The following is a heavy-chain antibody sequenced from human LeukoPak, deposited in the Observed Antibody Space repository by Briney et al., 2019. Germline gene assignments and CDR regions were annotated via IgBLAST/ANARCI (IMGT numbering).Heavy chain of an antibody. V-gene: IGHV4-59*01. J-gene: IGHJ4*02. D-gene: IGHD6-13*01. Sequence: SQTLSLTCTVSGGSISSYYWSWIRQPPGKGLEWIGYIYYSGSTNYNPSLKSRVTISVDTSKNQFSLKLSSVTAADTAVYYCARMGSGIAAGTYYFDYWGQGNLVTVSS. CDR1: GGSISSYY. CDR3: ARMGSGIAAGTYYFDY. CDR2: IYYSGST.